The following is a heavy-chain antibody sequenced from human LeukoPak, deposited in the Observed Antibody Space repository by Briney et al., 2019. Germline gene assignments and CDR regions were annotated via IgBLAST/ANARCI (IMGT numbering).Heavy chain of an antibody. CDR3: PPLGYCDSTSCRFDY. Sequence: GGSLRLSCAASGFTFCSYWMSWVRQAPGEGLEWVATIKQDGSQKYYVDSVKGRFTISRDNAKSSLYLQMNALRAEDTAVYASPPLGYCDSTSCRFDYWGQGTLVTVSS. V-gene: IGHV3-7*01. CDR1: GFTFCSYW. D-gene: IGHD2-2*03. CDR2: IKQDGSQK. J-gene: IGHJ4*02.